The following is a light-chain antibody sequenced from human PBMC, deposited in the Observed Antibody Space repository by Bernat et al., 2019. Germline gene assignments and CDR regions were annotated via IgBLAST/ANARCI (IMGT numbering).Light chain of an antibody. CDR2: EVN. CDR3: RAYAGSNNLV. Sequence: QSALTQPPSASGSPGQSVTFSCTGNDVGAYNFVSWYQQHPGKAPKLLIYEVNKRPSGVPDRFSGSKSGNTASLTVDGLQSEDEAHYFCRAYAGSNNLVVGGGTKLTVL. V-gene: IGLV2-8*01. J-gene: IGLJ3*02. CDR1: NDVGAYNF.